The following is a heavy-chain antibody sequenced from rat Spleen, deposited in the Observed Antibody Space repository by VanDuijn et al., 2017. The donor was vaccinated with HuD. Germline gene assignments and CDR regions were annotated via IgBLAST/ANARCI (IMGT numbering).Heavy chain of an antibody. D-gene: IGHD1-11*01. J-gene: IGHJ2*01. Sequence: EVQLQESGPGLVKPSQSLSLTCSVTGYSITSNYWGWIRKFPGNKMEWIGHISYSGSTSYNPSLKSRISITRDTSKNQFFLQVDSVTTEDTATYCCVRALTTEGYYFDYWGQGVMVTVSS. V-gene: IGHV3-1*01. CDR2: ISYSGST. CDR3: VRALTTEGYYFDY. CDR1: GYSITSNY.